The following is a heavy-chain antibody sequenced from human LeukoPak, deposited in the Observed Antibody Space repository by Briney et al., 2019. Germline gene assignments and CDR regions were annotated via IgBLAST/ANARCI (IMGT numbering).Heavy chain of an antibody. V-gene: IGHV3-7*03. CDR2: IKQDGTEK. CDR3: ARGGAVYNWFDP. D-gene: IGHD6-19*01. Sequence: GGSLRLSCAASGFTFSDYWMSWVRQAPGKGLEWVANIKQDGTEKNYLDSVKGRFILSRDNAKNSLYLQLNFLRADDTAVYYCARGGAVYNWFDPWGQGTLVTVSS. J-gene: IGHJ5*02. CDR1: GFTFSDYW.